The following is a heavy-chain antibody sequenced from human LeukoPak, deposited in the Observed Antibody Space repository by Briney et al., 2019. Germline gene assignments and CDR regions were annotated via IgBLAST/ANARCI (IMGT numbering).Heavy chain of an antibody. CDR3: AGFGESMGYNWFDP. V-gene: IGHV1-2*02. CDR1: EYTFTGYY. CDR2: INPNSGGS. Sequence: ASVKVSCKASEYTFTGYYIHWVRLAPGQGLEWMGWINPNSGGSNYAQKFQGRVTMTRDTSINTAYMELSRLRSDDTAVSYCAGFGESMGYNWFDPWGQGTLVTVSS. D-gene: IGHD3-10*01. J-gene: IGHJ5*02.